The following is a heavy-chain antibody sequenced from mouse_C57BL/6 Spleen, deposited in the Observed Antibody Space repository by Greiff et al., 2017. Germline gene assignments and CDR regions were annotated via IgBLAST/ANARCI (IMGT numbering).Heavy chain of an antibody. CDR3: AKPDDWYFAV. CDR2: ISSGNGTI. Sequence: EVQLQESGGGLVKPGGSLKLSCAASGFTFSDHGMHWVRQAPEKGLEWVAYISSGNGTIYYAEKVKGRFTISRDNANNTLFLQMTSLRSEDTAMYYCAKPDDWYFAVWGTGTTVTVSS. CDR1: GFTFSDHG. V-gene: IGHV5-17*01. J-gene: IGHJ1*03.